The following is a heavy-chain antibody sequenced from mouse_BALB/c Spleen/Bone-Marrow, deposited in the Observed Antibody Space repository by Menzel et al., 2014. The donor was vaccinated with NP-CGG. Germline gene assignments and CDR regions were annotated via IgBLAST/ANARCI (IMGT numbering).Heavy chain of an antibody. Sequence: VHLVESGAELVRPGTSVKVSCKASGYAFTNYWIEWVKQRPGQGLEWIGVINPGSGGSNYNEKFKGKATLTADKSSSTAYMQLSSQTSDDSAVYFCVREMTRYAMDYWGQGTSVTVSS. J-gene: IGHJ4*01. V-gene: IGHV1-54*01. CDR3: VREMTRYAMDY. CDR2: INPGSGGS. CDR1: GYAFTNYW.